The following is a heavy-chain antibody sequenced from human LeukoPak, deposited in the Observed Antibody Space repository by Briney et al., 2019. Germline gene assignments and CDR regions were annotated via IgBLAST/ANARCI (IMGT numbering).Heavy chain of an antibody. Sequence: PSETLSLTCTVSGGSISSYYWSWIRQPPGKGLECIGYIYYSGGTNYNPSLKSRVTISVDTSNNQFSLKLGSVTAADTAVYYCARASVVYYYMDVWGKGTTVTVSS. CDR1: GGSISSYY. CDR2: IYYSGGT. V-gene: IGHV4-59*01. D-gene: IGHD4-23*01. J-gene: IGHJ6*03. CDR3: ARASVVYYYMDV.